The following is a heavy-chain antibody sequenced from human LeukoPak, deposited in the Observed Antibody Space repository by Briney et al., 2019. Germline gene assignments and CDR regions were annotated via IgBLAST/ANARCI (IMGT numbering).Heavy chain of an antibody. CDR2: RNADGNKN. J-gene: IGHJ4*02. CDR3: ARDLAYSRLDY. D-gene: IGHD5-18*01. CDR1: GLTFSSSW. V-gene: IGHV3-7*01. Sequence: GGSLRLSCAVAGLTFSSSWMDWVREAPGKGLGWVASRNADGNKNYSADSVKGRFTISRDNAENSLYLQMNSLRVEDTAFYYCARDLAYSRLDYWGQGRLVTVSS.